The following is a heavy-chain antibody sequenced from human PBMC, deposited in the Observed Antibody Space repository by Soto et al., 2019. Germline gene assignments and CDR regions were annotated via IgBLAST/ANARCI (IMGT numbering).Heavy chain of an antibody. Sequence: TSETLSLTCTVSNYSISSGEYWGWIRHSPGEGLEWIVSMYHSGTTYYNPSLKSRVTISIDTSKNQFSRKLTSVTSADTAVYFCARVAFGPIDYWGQGTLVTVSS. CDR2: MYHSGTT. V-gene: IGHV4-38-2*02. D-gene: IGHD3-16*01. CDR3: ARVAFGPIDY. J-gene: IGHJ4*02. CDR1: NYSISSGEY.